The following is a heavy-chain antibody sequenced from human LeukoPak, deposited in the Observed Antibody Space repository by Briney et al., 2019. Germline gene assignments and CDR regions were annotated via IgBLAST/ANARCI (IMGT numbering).Heavy chain of an antibody. V-gene: IGHV4-59*01. CDR2: IYYSEST. CDR3: ARSKDGFNADY. Sequence: PSETLSLTCTVSGGSISSYYWSWIRKPPGKGLEWIGYIYYSESTNYNPSLKSRATISVDTSKNQFSLKVSSVTAADTAVYYCARSKDGFNADYWGQGILVTVSS. CDR1: GGSISSYY. J-gene: IGHJ4*02. D-gene: IGHD5-24*01.